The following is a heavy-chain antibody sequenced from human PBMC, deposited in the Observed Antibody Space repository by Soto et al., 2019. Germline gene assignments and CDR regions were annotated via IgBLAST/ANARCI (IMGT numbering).Heavy chain of an antibody. J-gene: IGHJ4*02. D-gene: IGHD3-22*01. CDR1: GGSISSYY. CDR3: ARTGPYSSGNN. Sequence: SETLSLTCTVSGGSISSYYWSWIRQPPGKGLEWIGEIHSSGNTDYNPSLKSRVTISRDMSKNEFSLKLTSVTAADTAVYYCARTGPYSSGNNWGQGTLVTVSS. CDR2: IHSSGNT. V-gene: IGHV4-59*12.